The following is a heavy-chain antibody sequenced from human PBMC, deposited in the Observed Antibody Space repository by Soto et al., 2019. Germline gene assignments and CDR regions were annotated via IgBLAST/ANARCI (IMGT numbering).Heavy chain of an antibody. CDR2: IYYSGST. V-gene: IGHV4-31*03. Sequence: PSETLSLTCTVSGGSISSGGYYWSWIRQHPGKGLEWIGYIYYSGSTYYNPSLKSRVTISVDTSKNQISLKLSSVTAADTAVYYCARGRLTYYYDSSGYWDYWGQGTLVTVSS. CDR1: GGSISSGGYY. J-gene: IGHJ4*02. D-gene: IGHD3-22*01. CDR3: ARGRLTYYYDSSGYWDY.